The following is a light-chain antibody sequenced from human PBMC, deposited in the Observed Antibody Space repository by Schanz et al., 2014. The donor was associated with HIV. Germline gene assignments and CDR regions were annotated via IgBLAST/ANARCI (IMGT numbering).Light chain of an antibody. CDR3: ATWDSTLFGVV. V-gene: IGLV1-51*01. CDR1: ALNLGHNF. CDR2: ADY. Sequence: QSLLTQPPSVSAAPGQRVTISCSGGALNLGHNFVSWYQQFPGTAPKLLIFADYQRPSEIPDRISGSKTGTSATLAINGLQTGDEADYFCATWDSTLFGVVFGGGTKLTVL. J-gene: IGLJ2*01.